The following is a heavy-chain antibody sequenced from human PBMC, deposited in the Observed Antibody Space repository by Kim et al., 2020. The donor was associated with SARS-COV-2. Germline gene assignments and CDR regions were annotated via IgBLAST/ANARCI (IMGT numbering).Heavy chain of an antibody. CDR2: INAGNGNT. J-gene: IGHJ4*02. CDR3: ASGLGGIAVAGKSLDY. D-gene: IGHD6-19*01. Sequence: ASVKVSCKASGYTFTSYAMHWVRQAPGQRLEWMGWINAGNGNTKYSQKFQGRVTITRDTSASTAYMELSSLRSEDTAVYYCASGLGGIAVAGKSLDYWGQGTLVTVSS. CDR1: GYTFTSYA. V-gene: IGHV1-3*01.